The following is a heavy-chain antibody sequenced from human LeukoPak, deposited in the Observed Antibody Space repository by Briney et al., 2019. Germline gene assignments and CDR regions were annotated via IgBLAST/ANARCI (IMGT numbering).Heavy chain of an antibody. CDR3: ASAVVTPGRFDY. D-gene: IGHD4-23*01. V-gene: IGHV3-23*01. J-gene: IGHJ4*02. Sequence: GGSLRLSCAASGFTFSSYAMSWVRQAPGKGLEWVSAISGSGGSTYYADSVKGRFTISRDNSKNALYLQMNSLRAEDTAVYYCASAVVTPGRFDYWGQGTLVTVSS. CDR1: GFTFSSYA. CDR2: ISGSGGST.